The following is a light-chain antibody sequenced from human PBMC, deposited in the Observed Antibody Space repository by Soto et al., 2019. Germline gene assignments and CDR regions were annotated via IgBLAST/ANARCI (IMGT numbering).Light chain of an antibody. CDR1: QSVTSSS. J-gene: IGKJ2*01. V-gene: IGKV3-20*01. Sequence: EIVLTQSPGTLSLSLGERATLSCRASQSVTSSSLAWYQQKPGQAPRLLIYGTSQRATGIPDRFSGSGSGIDFSLTISRLEPEDFAVYYGQHYGTSPPDNFGQGTNLEI. CDR3: QHYGTSPPDN. CDR2: GTS.